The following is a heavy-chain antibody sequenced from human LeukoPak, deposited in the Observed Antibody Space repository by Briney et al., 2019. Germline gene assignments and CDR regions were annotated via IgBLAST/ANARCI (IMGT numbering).Heavy chain of an antibody. J-gene: IGHJ6*02. CDR1: GDSVTTYY. V-gene: IGHV4-59*02. D-gene: IGHD4-11*01. CDR2: VYYSGSA. CDR3: ARDGSNWSNDYYHGVDV. Sequence: KTSETLSLTYTVSGDSVTTYYWSWIRQPPGKGLEWLGYVYYSGSATYNPSLKSRVTISVDTSKNQFSLRLSSVTAADTAVYYCARDGSNWSNDYYHGVDVWGQGTTVTVSS.